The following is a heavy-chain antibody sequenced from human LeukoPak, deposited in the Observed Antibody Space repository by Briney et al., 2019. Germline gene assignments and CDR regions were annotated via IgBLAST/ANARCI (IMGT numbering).Heavy chain of an antibody. CDR1: GGSIGGHTFY. V-gene: IGHV4-39*01. CDR3: ARLTALAGHRGAFDI. J-gene: IGHJ3*02. Sequence: SETLSLTCNVSGGSIGGHTFYWDWIRQPPGKGLEWIATIYYNGNTFYNPSLKSRVAISIDMSKSQFSLHLSSVTAADTAIYYCARLTALAGHRGAFDIWGPGTMVTVSS. CDR2: IYYNGNT. D-gene: IGHD6-19*01.